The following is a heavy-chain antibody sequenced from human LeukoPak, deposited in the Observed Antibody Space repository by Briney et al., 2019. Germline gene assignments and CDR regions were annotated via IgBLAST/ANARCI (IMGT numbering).Heavy chain of an antibody. CDR1: GGSISSGSYY. CDR2: IYTSGST. J-gene: IGHJ5*02. CDR3: ARSKAHLSTSWYGTWFDP. V-gene: IGHV4-61*02. D-gene: IGHD2-2*01. Sequence: SETLSLTCTVSGGSISSGSYYWSWIRQPAGKGLEWIGRIYTSGSTNYNPSLKSRVTISVDTSKNQLSLKLNSVTAADTAVYYCARSKAHLSTSWYGTWFDPWGQGTLVTVSS.